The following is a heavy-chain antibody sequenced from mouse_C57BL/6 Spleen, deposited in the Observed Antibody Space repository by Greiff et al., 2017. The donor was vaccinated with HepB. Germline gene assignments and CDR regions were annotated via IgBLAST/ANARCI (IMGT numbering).Heavy chain of an antibody. Sequence: VQLQESGPGLVQPSQSLSITCTVSGFSLTSYGVHWVRQPPGKGLEWLGVIWSGGSTDYNAAFISRLSISKDNSKSQVFFKMNSLQADDTAIYYCAKEDYYGSSFYWYFDVWGTGTTVTVSS. V-gene: IGHV2-4*01. J-gene: IGHJ1*03. CDR3: AKEDYYGSSFYWYFDV. CDR1: GFSLTSYG. CDR2: IWSGGST. D-gene: IGHD1-1*01.